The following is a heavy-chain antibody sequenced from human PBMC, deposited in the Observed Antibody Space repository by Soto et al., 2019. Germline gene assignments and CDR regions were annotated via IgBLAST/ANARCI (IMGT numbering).Heavy chain of an antibody. CDR2: MGYNGFT. V-gene: IGHV4-59*08. Sequence: QVQLQESGPGLVKPSETLSLTCTISGGPMNNYYCSWFRQPRGQGLEWIGYMGYNGFTRYNPSLRSRVAISLDTAKNQFSLNLSSVTAADTALYYCARQGFGDLHGLVDVWGQWITVTVSS. J-gene: IGHJ6*02. CDR3: ARQGFGDLHGLVDV. D-gene: IGHD3-10*01. CDR1: GGPMNNYY.